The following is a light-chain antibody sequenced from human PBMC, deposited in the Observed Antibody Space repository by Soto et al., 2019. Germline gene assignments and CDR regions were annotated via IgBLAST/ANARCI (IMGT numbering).Light chain of an antibody. Sequence: DIQMTQSPSSVSASIGDRVTITCRASQIIGSWLAWYQQKPGIAPTLLIYAASSLQSGVPSRFSGSASGSDFTLTITSLQAEDSATYYCQQANSFPFTFGPGTKVDIK. CDR2: AAS. CDR1: QIIGSW. J-gene: IGKJ3*01. V-gene: IGKV1-12*02. CDR3: QQANSFPFT.